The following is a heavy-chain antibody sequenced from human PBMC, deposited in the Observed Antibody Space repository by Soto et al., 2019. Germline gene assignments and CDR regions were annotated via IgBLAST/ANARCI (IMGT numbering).Heavy chain of an antibody. CDR2: IIPILGIA. CDR3: ARGEPHSSGSDY. Sequence: QVQLVQSGAEVEKPGSSVKVSCKASGGTFSSYTISWVRQAPGQGLEWMGRIIPILGIANYAQKFQGRVTITADKSTSTAYMELSSLRSEDTAVYYCARGEPHSSGSDYWGQGTLVTVSS. D-gene: IGHD6-19*01. J-gene: IGHJ4*02. V-gene: IGHV1-69*02. CDR1: GGTFSSYT.